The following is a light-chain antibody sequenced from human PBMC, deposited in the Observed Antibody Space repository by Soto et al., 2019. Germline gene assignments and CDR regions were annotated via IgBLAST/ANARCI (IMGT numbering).Light chain of an antibody. J-gene: IGKJ1*01. V-gene: IGKV3-11*01. CDR1: QTVSSF. CDR3: QQRSNWPWT. Sequence: EIVLTQSPATLSLSPGERATLSCRASQTVSSFLAWYQQKPGQAPRLLIYDASNRATGIPARFSGSASGTDFTLTIGSLEPEDFAVYYCQQRSNWPWTFGQGTKVDIK. CDR2: DAS.